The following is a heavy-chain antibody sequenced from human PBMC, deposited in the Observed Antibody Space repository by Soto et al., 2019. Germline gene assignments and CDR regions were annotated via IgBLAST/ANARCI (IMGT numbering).Heavy chain of an antibody. D-gene: IGHD3-10*01. Sequence: HPGGSLKLASAASGVTVSSNYMGWVRQAPGKGLEWVSVIYSGGSTYYADSVKGRFTISRDNSKNTLYLQMNSLRAEDTAVYYCARPYGSGSYSAAFGIWGQGTMVTVSS. J-gene: IGHJ3*02. CDR1: GVTVSSNY. V-gene: IGHV3-66*04. CDR2: IYSGGST. CDR3: ARPYGSGSYSAAFGI.